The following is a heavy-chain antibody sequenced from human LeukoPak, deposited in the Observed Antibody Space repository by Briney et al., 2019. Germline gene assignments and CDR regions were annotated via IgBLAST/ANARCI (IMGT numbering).Heavy chain of an antibody. D-gene: IGHD2-2*01. Sequence: GGSLRLSCVASGFTFRSYSMNWVRQAPGKGLEWVSYISSTSGTIYYADSMKGRFTISRDNAKNSLYLQMNGLRAEDTAVYYCARELVVPAAISSYDAYDIWGQGTMVTLSS. CDR3: ARELVVPAAISSYDAYDI. V-gene: IGHV3-48*04. CDR2: ISSTSGTI. J-gene: IGHJ3*02. CDR1: GFTFRSYS.